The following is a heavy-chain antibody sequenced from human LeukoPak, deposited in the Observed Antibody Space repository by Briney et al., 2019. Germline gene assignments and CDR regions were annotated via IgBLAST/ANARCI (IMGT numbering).Heavy chain of an antibody. CDR2: IKQDGSEK. CDR1: GFTVSSNY. J-gene: IGHJ6*03. Sequence: GGSLRLSCAASGFTVSSNYMSWVRQAPGKGLEWVANIKQDGSEKYYVDSVKGRFTISRDNAKNSLYLQMNSLRAEDTAVYYCARDNWGYLDVWGKGTTVTISS. V-gene: IGHV3-7*01. CDR3: ARDNWGYLDV. D-gene: IGHD7-27*01.